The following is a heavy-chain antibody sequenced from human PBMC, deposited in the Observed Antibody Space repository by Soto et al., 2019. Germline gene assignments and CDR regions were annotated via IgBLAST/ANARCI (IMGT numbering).Heavy chain of an antibody. J-gene: IGHJ3*02. CDR3: ARDGLVEGVLMNAFDI. V-gene: IGHV1-18*01. CDR2: ISAYNGNT. CDR1: GYTFTSYG. D-gene: IGHD2-8*01. Sequence: ASVKVSCKASGYTFTSYGISWVRQAPGQGLEWMGWISAYNGNTNYAQKLQGRVTMTTDTSTSTAYMELRSLGSDDTAVYYCARDGLVEGVLMNAFDIWGQGTMVTVSS.